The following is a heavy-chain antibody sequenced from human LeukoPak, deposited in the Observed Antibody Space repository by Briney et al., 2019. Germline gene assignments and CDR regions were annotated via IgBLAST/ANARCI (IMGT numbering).Heavy chain of an antibody. Sequence: ASVKVSCKASGYTFTSYDINWVRQATGQGLEWMGWMNPNSGNTGYAQKFQGRVTMTRNTSISTAYMELSSLRSDDTAVYYCASDPSSARYMAAAGYDYWGQGTLVTVSS. CDR1: GYTFTSYD. V-gene: IGHV1-8*01. D-gene: IGHD6-13*01. CDR2: MNPNSGNT. J-gene: IGHJ4*02. CDR3: ASDPSSARYMAAAGYDY.